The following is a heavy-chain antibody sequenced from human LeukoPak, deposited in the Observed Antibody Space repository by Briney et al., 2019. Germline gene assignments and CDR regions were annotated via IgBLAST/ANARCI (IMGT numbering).Heavy chain of an antibody. Sequence: ASVKVSCKASGYTFTSYGISWVRQAPGQGLEWMGWISAYNGNTNYAQKLQGRVTMTTDTSTSTPYMELRSLRIDDTAVYYWARGYSYGPGGEVDYWGQGTLVTVSS. CDR1: GYTFTSYG. CDR2: ISAYNGNT. V-gene: IGHV1-18*01. J-gene: IGHJ4*02. D-gene: IGHD5-18*01. CDR3: ARGYSYGPGGEVDY.